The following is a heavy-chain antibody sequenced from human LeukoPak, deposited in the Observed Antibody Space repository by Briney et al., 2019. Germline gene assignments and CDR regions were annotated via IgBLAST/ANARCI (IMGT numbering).Heavy chain of an antibody. CDR2: IYYSGST. V-gene: IGHV4-39*07. CDR3: ARDKFLNWFDP. Sequence: SETLSLTCTVSGGSISSSSYYWGWIRQPPGKGLEWIGSIYYSGSTYYNPSLKSRVTISVDTYKNQFSLKLSSVTAADTAVYYCARDKFLNWFDPWGQGTLVTVSS. CDR1: GGSISSSSYY. J-gene: IGHJ5*02.